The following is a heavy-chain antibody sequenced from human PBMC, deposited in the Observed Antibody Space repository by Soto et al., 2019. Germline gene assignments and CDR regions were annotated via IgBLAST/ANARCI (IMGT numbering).Heavy chain of an antibody. CDR2: ISGYNGNT. CDR1: GYSFTTFG. Sequence: ASVKVSCKASGYSFTTFGITRVRQAPGQEHEWMGWISGYNGNTNYAQKLQGRVTMTTDTSTNTAYMELRSLRSDDTAVYYCARETYYDSSNYYDVVPWAFDYWGQGTLVTVSS. V-gene: IGHV1-18*01. J-gene: IGHJ4*02. CDR3: ARETYYDSSNYYDVVPWAFDY. D-gene: IGHD3-22*01.